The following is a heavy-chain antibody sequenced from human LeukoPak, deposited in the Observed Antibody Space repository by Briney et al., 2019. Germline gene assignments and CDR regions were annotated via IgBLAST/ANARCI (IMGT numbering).Heavy chain of an antibody. CDR3: AKNSGWLQLGD. J-gene: IGHJ4*02. Sequence: TGGSLRLSCAVSGYALRSDWMVWVCQAPGKGLEWVATVKEDGSEKDYVDSVKGRFTISADSARNSLYLQMNSLRPEDTALYYCAKNSGWLQLGDWGQGTLVTVSS. CDR1: GYALRSDW. CDR2: VKEDGSEK. D-gene: IGHD5-24*01. V-gene: IGHV3-7*01.